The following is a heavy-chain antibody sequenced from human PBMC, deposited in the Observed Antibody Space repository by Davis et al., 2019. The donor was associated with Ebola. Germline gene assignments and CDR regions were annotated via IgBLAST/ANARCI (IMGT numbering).Heavy chain of an antibody. CDR1: GGSISSYY. CDR3: ARVFGAYGSGSLPYYYYGMDV. V-gene: IGHV4-59*01. D-gene: IGHD3-10*01. Sequence: PSETLSLTCTVSGGSISSYYWSWIRQPPGKGLEWIGYIYYSGSTNYNPSLKSRVTISVDTSKNQFSLKLSSVTAADTAVYYCARVFGAYGSGSLPYYYYGMDVWGQGTTVTVSS. CDR2: IYYSGST. J-gene: IGHJ6*02.